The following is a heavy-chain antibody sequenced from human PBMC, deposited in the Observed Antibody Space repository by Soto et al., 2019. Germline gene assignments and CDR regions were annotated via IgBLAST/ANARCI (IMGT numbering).Heavy chain of an antibody. CDR1: GFTFSSYG. CDR3: ASRYCSSGSCYALDP. V-gene: IGHV3-30*03. D-gene: IGHD2-15*01. Sequence: VQLVESGGNVVQPGRSLRLSCAASGFTFSSYGMHWVRQAPGKGLEWVALISYDGTYKYYADSVKGRFTISRDDSKNTLFLQMNSLRTEDTAVYYCASRYCSSGSCYALDPWGQGTLVTVSS. CDR2: ISYDGTYK. J-gene: IGHJ5*01.